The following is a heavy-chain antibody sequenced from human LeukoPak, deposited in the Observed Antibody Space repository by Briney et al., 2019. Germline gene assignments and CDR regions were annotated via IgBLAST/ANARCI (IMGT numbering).Heavy chain of an antibody. J-gene: IGHJ5*02. CDR2: INPNSGGT. Sequence: GASVKVSCKASGYTFTGYYMHWVRQAPGQGLEWMGWINPNSGGTNYAQKFQGRVTMTRDTSISTAYMELSRLRSDDTAVYYCARVLPEGQFLVWLNWFDPWGQGTLVTVSS. CDR3: ARVLPEGQFLVWLNWFDP. V-gene: IGHV1-2*02. D-gene: IGHD3-3*01. CDR1: GYTFTGYY.